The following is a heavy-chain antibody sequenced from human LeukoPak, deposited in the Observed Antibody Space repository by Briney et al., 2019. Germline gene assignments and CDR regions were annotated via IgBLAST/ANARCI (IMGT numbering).Heavy chain of an antibody. CDR2: IYTSGST. J-gene: IGHJ4*02. CDR1: GGSISSYY. Sequence: SETLSRTCTVSGGSISSYYWSWIRQPAGKGLEWIGRIYTSGSTNYNPSLKSRVTMSVDTSKNQFSLKLSSVTAADTAVYYCARGEGRGITMVRGVIAYFDYWGQGTLVTVSS. CDR3: ARGEGRGITMVRGVIAYFDY. D-gene: IGHD3-10*01. V-gene: IGHV4-4*07.